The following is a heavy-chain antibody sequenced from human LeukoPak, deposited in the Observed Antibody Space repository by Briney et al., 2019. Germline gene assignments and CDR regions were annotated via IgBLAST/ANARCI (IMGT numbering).Heavy chain of an antibody. V-gene: IGHV1-18*01. CDR1: GYTFPTYG. CDR2: ISAHNGDT. J-gene: IGHJ6*02. D-gene: IGHD5-12*01. CDR3: ASSGGIVAMVGGYYYGMDV. Sequence: ASVKDSFMASGYTFPTYGITWARQAPGQGLEWMGWISAHNGDTNYAQNLQGRVTITTDTSTRTAYMELRSLTSDDTAVYYCASSGGIVAMVGGYYYGMDVWGQGTTVTVSS.